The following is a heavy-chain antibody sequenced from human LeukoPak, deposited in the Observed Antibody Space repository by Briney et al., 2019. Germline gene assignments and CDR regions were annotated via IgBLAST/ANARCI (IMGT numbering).Heavy chain of an antibody. CDR2: ISSSGSTI. V-gene: IGHV3-48*04. Sequence: PGGSLRLSCAGSAFTLSNYATNWVRQAPGKGPEWLSYISSSGSTILYADSVKGRFTISRDNAKNSLYLQMNSLRAEDTAAYYCATTGSSSYYYGMDVWGQGTTVTVSS. CDR1: AFTLSNYA. D-gene: IGHD6-13*01. J-gene: IGHJ6*02. CDR3: ATTGSSSYYYGMDV.